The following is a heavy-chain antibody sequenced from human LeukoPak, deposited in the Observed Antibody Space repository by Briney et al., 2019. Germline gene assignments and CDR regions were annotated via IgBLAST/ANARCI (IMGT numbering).Heavy chain of an antibody. CDR2: ISWNSGSI. CDR1: GFTFDDYA. Sequence: PGGSLRLSCAASGFTFDDYAMHWVRQAPGKGLEWVSGISWNSGSIGYADSVKGRFTISRDNAKNSLYLQMNSLRAEDTALYYCAKGRYCTNGVCYMVLDYWGQGTLVTVSS. D-gene: IGHD2-8*01. CDR3: AKGRYCTNGVCYMVLDY. V-gene: IGHV3-9*01. J-gene: IGHJ4*02.